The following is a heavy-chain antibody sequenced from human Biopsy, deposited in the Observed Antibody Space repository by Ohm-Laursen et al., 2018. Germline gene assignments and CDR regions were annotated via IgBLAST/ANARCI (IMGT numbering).Heavy chain of an antibody. V-gene: IGHV4-39*01. CDR3: TRRGMTTLTTRAFDI. CDR1: GGSMTGSSYY. D-gene: IGHD4-11*01. J-gene: IGHJ3*02. Sequence: SQTLSLTCTVSGGSMTGSSYYWGWIRQPPGKGLEWIGAVHYSGSPYYNPPLQSRVTLSVATSKNLFSLRLSSVTAADTAVYYCTRRGMTTLTTRAFDIWGQGTMVTVSS. CDR2: VHYSGSP.